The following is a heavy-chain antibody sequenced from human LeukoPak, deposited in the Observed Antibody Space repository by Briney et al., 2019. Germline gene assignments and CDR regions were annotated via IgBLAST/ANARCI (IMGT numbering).Heavy chain of an antibody. J-gene: IGHJ4*02. CDR1: GYSFTSYW. D-gene: IGHD6-13*01. Sequence: GEYLKLYCKGSGYSFTSYWLGWVRQMPGKGLEWMGIIYHGDSDTRYRPSFQGQVTISADKSISTAYLQWSSLKASDTAMYYCARRDSSSWSEVVDYWGKGTLVTVSS. V-gene: IGHV5-51*01. CDR3: ARRDSSSWSEVVDY. CDR2: IYHGDSDT.